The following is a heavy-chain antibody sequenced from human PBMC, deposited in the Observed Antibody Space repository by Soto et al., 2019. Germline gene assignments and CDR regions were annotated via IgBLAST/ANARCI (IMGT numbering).Heavy chain of an antibody. CDR1: GGSLSDYF. CDR3: ARGGISHWAYFYYMDV. V-gene: IGHV4-34*01. J-gene: IGHJ6*03. D-gene: IGHD2-21*01. Sequence: SETLSLTCVVSGGSLSDYFWSWTRQPPGMALEWIGEINHLGSINYNPSLKSRVTMSVDTSKNQFSLTLNSVTAADTATYYCARGGISHWAYFYYMDVWGRGNTVTVYS. CDR2: INHLGSI.